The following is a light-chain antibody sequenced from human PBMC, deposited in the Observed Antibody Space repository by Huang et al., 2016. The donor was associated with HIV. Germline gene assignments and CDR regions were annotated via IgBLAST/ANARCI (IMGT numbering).Light chain of an antibody. CDR3: QPSYSPPWT. CDR1: QSVTTY. Sequence: DIQMTQSPSSLSASVGDRVTMTCRASQSVTTYLNWYQQRPGKAPKLLIYAASRLQGGVPSRFSGSGSGTSFTLIISSLQPEDFATYYCQPSYSPPWTFGQGTTVEIK. J-gene: IGKJ1*01. V-gene: IGKV1-39*01. CDR2: AAS.